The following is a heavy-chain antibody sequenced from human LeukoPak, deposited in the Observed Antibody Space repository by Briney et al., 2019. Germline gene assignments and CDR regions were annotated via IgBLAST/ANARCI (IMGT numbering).Heavy chain of an antibody. CDR2: INPSGGST. Sequence: GASVTVSCTASGYTFTSYYMHWVRQAPGQGLEWMGIINPSGGSTSYAQKFQGRVTMTRDMSTSTVYMELSSLRSEDTAVYYCARDQADSGSYSEHFDYWGQGTLVTVSS. CDR3: ARDQADSGSYSEHFDY. V-gene: IGHV1-46*01. J-gene: IGHJ4*02. D-gene: IGHD1-26*01. CDR1: GYTFTSYY.